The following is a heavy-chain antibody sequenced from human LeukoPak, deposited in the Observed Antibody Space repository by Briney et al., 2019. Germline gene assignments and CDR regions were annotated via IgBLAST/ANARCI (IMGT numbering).Heavy chain of an antibody. D-gene: IGHD4-11*01. CDR2: INHSGST. V-gene: IGHV4-34*01. J-gene: IGHJ6*02. CDR1: GGSFSGYY. Sequence: PSETLSLTCAVYGGSFSGYYWSWIRQPPGKGLEWIGEINHSGSTNYNPSLKSRVTISVDTSKNQFSLKLSSVTAADTAVYYCARGSVTTSRYYYYYYGMDVWGQGTTVTVSS. CDR3: ARGSVTTSRYYYYYYGMDV.